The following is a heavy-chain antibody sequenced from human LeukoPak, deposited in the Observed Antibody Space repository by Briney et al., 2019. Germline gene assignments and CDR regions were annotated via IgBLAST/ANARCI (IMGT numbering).Heavy chain of an antibody. Sequence: SETLSLTCTVSGGSISSYYWSWIRQPPGNGLEWIGYIYYSGSTNYNPSLKSRVTISVDTSKNQFSLKLSSVTAADTAVYYCASGVGATGEDYFDYWGQGTLVTVSS. CDR1: GGSISSYY. CDR3: ASGVGATGEDYFDY. CDR2: IYYSGST. V-gene: IGHV4-59*01. D-gene: IGHD1-26*01. J-gene: IGHJ4*02.